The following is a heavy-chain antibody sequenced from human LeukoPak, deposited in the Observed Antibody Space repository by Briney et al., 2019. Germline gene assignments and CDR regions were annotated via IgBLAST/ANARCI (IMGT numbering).Heavy chain of an antibody. D-gene: IGHD3-16*01. CDR2: ISGSSGTI. J-gene: IGHJ6*03. V-gene: IGHV3-48*01. Sequence: PGRSLRLSCTASGFTFGDYAMSWVRQAPGKGLEWVSYISGSSGTIYYADSVKGRFTISRDNAKNSLYLQMNSLRAEDTAVYYCARRSEFGVLYYMDIWGKGTTVTVSS. CDR3: ARRSEFGVLYYMDI. CDR1: GFTFGDYA.